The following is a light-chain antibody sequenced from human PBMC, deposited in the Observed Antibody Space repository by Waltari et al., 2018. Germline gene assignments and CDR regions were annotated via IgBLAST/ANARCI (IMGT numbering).Light chain of an antibody. J-gene: IGLJ3*02. CDR1: SSDIGGFNY. V-gene: IGLV2-14*03. CDR2: GVS. CDR3: SSFTRANTWV. Sequence: QSALTQPASVSGSPRQSITISCTGTSSDIGGFNYVSWYQQHSGKAPRLIIFGVSDRPSGVSNRFSGSKSGNTASLTISGLQAEDEADYYCSSFTRANTWVFGGGTKVTVL.